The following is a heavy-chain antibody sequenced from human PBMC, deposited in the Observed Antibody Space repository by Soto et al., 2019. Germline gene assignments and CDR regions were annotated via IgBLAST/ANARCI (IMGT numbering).Heavy chain of an antibody. D-gene: IGHD6-25*01. CDR1: GGSIDNSHSF. V-gene: IGHV4-39*07. CDR2: VYYIGIT. Sequence: SETLALTCDVSGGSIDNSHSFGGWVLQPPGKGLECIWSVYYIGITNYNPSLKSRVTMSLDTSKNQFSLKLNSVTAADTAVYYCARDPGTAPGRGSPDHWGQGTLVTVSS. J-gene: IGHJ4*02. CDR3: ARDPGTAPGRGSPDH.